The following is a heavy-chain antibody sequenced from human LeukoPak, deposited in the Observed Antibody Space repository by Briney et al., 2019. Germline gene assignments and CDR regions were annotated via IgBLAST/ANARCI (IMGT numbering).Heavy chain of an antibody. Sequence: SGGSLRLSCAASGFSFSNYGMHWVRQAPGKGLEWVAVIWYDGSDKYYADPVKGRFTIYRDNSKNTLYLQMNSLRAEDTAVYYCARDSEFDSSGYSPPLQYWGQGTLVTVSS. CDR1: GFSFSNYG. V-gene: IGHV3-33*01. CDR2: IWYDGSDK. CDR3: ARDSEFDSSGYSPPLQY. J-gene: IGHJ4*02. D-gene: IGHD3-22*01.